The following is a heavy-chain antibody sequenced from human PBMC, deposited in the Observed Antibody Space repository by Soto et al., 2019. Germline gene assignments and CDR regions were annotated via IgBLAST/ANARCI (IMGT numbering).Heavy chain of an antibody. CDR1: GYTFTSYG. Sequence: ASVKVSCKASGYTFTSYGISWVRQAPGQGLEWMGWISAYNGNTNYAQKLQGRVTMTTDTSTSTAYMELRSLRSDDTAVYYCARAWSNCDSSGYPKPSYLQHWGQGTLVTVSS. CDR3: ARAWSNCDSSGYPKPSYLQH. J-gene: IGHJ1*01. CDR2: ISAYNGNT. D-gene: IGHD3-22*01. V-gene: IGHV1-18*01.